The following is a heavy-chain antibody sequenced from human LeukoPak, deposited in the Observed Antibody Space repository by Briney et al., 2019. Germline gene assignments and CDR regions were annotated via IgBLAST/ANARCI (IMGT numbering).Heavy chain of an antibody. J-gene: IGHJ6*02. CDR1: GGTFSSYA. Sequence: SVKVSCKASGGTFSSYAISWVRQAPGQGLEWMGGIIPIFGTANYAQKFQGRVTITADESTSTAYMELSSLRSEDTAVYYCTSAPDYCSGGSCLSYGMDVWGQGTTVTVSS. CDR2: IIPIFGTA. CDR3: TSAPDYCSGGSCLSYGMDV. V-gene: IGHV1-69*13. D-gene: IGHD2-15*01.